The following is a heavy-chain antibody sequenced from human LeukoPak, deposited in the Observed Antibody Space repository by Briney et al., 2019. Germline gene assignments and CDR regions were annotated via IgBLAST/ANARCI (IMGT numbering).Heavy chain of an antibody. D-gene: IGHD6-19*01. J-gene: IGHJ4*02. CDR3: ARRAEGSSGWHVIAY. Sequence: GESLKISCKGSGYRFTSYWISWVRQMPGRGLEWMGTIDPSDSHTRDSPSFQGHVTISADKSISTAYLQWTSLKASDTAMYYCARRAEGSSGWHVIAYWGQGTLVTVSS. CDR2: IDPSDSHT. CDR1: GYRFTSYW. V-gene: IGHV5-10-1*01.